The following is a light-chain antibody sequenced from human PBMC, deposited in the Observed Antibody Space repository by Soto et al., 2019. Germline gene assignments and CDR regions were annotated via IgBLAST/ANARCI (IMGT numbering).Light chain of an antibody. CDR2: DVS. Sequence: QSVLTQPASVSGSPGQSITISCTGTSSDVGCYNYVSWYQQHPGKAPKLMIYDVSNRPSGVSNRFSGSKSVNTASLTISGLQAEDESDYYCSSYTSSSTYVGFGGWNKLTVL. V-gene: IGLV2-14*01. CDR3: SSYTSSSTYVG. CDR1: SSDVGCYNY. J-gene: IGLJ2*01.